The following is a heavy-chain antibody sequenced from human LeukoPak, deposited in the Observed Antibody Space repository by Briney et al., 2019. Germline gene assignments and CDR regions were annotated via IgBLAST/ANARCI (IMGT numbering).Heavy chain of an antibody. V-gene: IGHV3-23*01. CDR1: GFIFSSNG. D-gene: IGHD4-23*01. Sequence: GGSLRLSCTASGFIFSSNGMAWVRQAPGKGPEWVSFINGGGGSTLYADSVKGRLTISRDNSNNALFLQMNSLRAEDTAVYYCARDQDGNLDYWGQGTLLTVSS. CDR3: ARDQDGNLDY. J-gene: IGHJ4*02. CDR2: INGGGGST.